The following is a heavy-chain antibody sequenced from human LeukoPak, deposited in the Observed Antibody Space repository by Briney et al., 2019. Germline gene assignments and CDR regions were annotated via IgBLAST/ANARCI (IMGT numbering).Heavy chain of an antibody. CDR2: INHSGST. D-gene: IGHD1-26*01. CDR3: ARGHRRNTVQWVY. Sequence: PSETLSLTCAVYGGSFSGYYWSWIRQPPGKGLEWIGEINHSGSTNYNPSLKSRVTISVDTSKNQFSLKLSSVTAADTAVYYCARGHRRNTVQWVYWGQGTLSPPPQ. V-gene: IGHV4-34*01. CDR1: GGSFSGYY. J-gene: IGHJ4*02.